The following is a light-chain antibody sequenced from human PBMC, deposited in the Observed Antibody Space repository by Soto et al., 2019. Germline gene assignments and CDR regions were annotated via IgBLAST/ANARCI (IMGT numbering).Light chain of an antibody. J-gene: IGLJ1*01. CDR2: DVT. Sequence: QSVLTQPASVSGSPGQSIAISCTGTSSDVGAYNYVSWYQQHPAKAPKLMIYDVTNRPSGVSDRFSGSKSGNTASLTISGLQAEDEADYYCISYTTSSTDVFGSGTKLTVL. CDR1: SSDVGAYNY. CDR3: ISYTTSSTDV. V-gene: IGLV2-14*01.